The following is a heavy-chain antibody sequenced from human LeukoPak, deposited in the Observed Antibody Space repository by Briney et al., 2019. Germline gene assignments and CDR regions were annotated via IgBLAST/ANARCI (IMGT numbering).Heavy chain of an antibody. CDR2: INPNSGGT. CDR1: GYTFTDYH. V-gene: IGHV1-2*02. Sequence: ASVKVSCKASGYTFTDYHIHWVRQAPGQGLEWMGWINPNSGGTNFAQNFQGRVTLTRVTSISTAYMELSSLISEDTAVYYCASVYSGYDLCQLDYWGQGTLVTVSS. D-gene: IGHD5-12*01. J-gene: IGHJ4*02. CDR3: ASVYSGYDLCQLDY.